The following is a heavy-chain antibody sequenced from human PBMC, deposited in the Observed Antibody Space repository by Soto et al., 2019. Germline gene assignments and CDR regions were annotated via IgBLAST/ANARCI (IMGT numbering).Heavy chain of an antibody. CDR2: ISYDGSNK. V-gene: IGHV3-30*03. Sequence: RWSLILSCAASGFTFSSYGMHWVRQAPGKGLEWVAVISYDGSNKYYADSVKGRFTISRDNSKNTLYLQMNSLRAEDTAVYYCARDSKLRFLEWLQFDPYYYGMDVWGQGTTVPVS. J-gene: IGHJ6*02. D-gene: IGHD3-3*01. CDR3: ARDSKLRFLEWLQFDPYYYGMDV. CDR1: GFTFSSYG.